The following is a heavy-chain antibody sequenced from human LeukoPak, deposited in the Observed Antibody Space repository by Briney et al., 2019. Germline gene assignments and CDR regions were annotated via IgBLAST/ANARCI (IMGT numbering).Heavy chain of an antibody. Sequence: GRSLRLSCAASGFTFNIYAMTWVRQAPGKGLEWVSGISGSGDRTYYVDSVKGRFPISRDNSKNTLYLQMNSLRAEDTAVYYCAKGLFDPRYYYGSGSYGAFDIWGQGTMVTVSS. J-gene: IGHJ3*02. CDR1: GFTFNIYA. CDR3: AKGLFDPRYYYGSGSYGAFDI. D-gene: IGHD3-10*01. V-gene: IGHV3-23*01. CDR2: ISGSGDRT.